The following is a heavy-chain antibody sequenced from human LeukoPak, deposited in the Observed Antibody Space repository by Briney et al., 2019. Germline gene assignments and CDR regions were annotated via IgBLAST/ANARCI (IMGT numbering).Heavy chain of an antibody. D-gene: IGHD4-17*01. Sequence: SEILSLTCTVSGGSISHYYWSWIRQSPGKGLEWIGYIYYSGTTNYNPSLKSRVTISVDTSRNQFSLQLRSVTAADTAVYYCAREDPQTTVPEGMDVWGQGTTVIVSS. J-gene: IGHJ6*02. CDR3: AREDPQTTVPEGMDV. CDR1: GGSISHYY. V-gene: IGHV4-59*01. CDR2: IYYSGTT.